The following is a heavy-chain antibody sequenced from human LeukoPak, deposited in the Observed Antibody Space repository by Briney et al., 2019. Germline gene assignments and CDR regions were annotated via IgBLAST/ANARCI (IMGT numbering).Heavy chain of an antibody. CDR1: GYTFTIYD. J-gene: IGHJ6*03. CDR2: MNPNSGNT. D-gene: IGHD3-3*01. Sequence: EASVTVSCKASGYTFTIYDINWVRQATGQGLEWMGWMNPNSGNTGYAQKFQGRVTMTRDMSTSTVHMELSSLRSEDTAVYYCARDTARITIFGVVNFYMDVWGKGTTVTVSS. V-gene: IGHV1-8*02. CDR3: ARDTARITIFGVVNFYMDV.